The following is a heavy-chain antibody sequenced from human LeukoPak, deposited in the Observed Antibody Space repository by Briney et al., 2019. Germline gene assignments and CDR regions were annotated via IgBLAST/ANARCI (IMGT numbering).Heavy chain of an antibody. CDR1: GGSISSGGYY. CDR2: IYYSGST. J-gene: IGHJ4*02. Sequence: PSETLSLTCTVSGGSISSGGYYWSWIRQHPGKGLEWIGYIYYSGSTYYNPSLKSRVTISVDTSKNQFSLKLSSVTAADTAVYYCARLHPYYYDSSGYYFDYWGQGTLVTVSS. D-gene: IGHD3-22*01. V-gene: IGHV4-31*03. CDR3: ARLHPYYYDSSGYYFDY.